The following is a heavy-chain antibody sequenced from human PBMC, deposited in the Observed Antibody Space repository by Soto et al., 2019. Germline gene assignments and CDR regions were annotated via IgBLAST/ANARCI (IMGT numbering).Heavy chain of an antibody. CDR3: ARDVTPEDY. D-gene: IGHD5-18*01. CDR1: GYTFTSYA. J-gene: IGHJ4*02. V-gene: IGHV1-18*01. Sequence: QVQLVQSGAEVKKPGASVKVSCKASGYTFTSYAISWVRQAPGKGLEWMGWISAYNGNTTYARKLPGRVTTTTDTPTSPAYSELRRLRYHDTALNHCARDVTPEDYWGQGTLVTVYS. CDR2: ISAYNGNT.